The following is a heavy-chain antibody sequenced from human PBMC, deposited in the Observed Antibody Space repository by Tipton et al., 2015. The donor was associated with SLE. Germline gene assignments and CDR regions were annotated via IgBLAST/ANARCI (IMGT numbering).Heavy chain of an antibody. Sequence: TLSLTCTVSGGSIGSSSYYWGWIRQPPGKGLEWVGSFYYSENTYYNPSLKSRVTISVDTSKNQFSLKLSSVTAADTAMYYCARGWGDNWFDPWGQGTLVTVSS. CDR1: GGSIGSSSYY. J-gene: IGHJ5*02. CDR2: FYYSENT. CDR3: ARGWGDNWFDP. D-gene: IGHD6-19*01. V-gene: IGHV4-39*01.